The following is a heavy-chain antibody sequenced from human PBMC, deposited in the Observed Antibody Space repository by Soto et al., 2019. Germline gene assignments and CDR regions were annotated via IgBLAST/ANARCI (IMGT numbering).Heavy chain of an antibody. CDR3: ARTGVPAAKRDYYYYGMDV. V-gene: IGHV3-21*01. D-gene: IGHD2-2*01. CDR1: GFTFSSYS. J-gene: IGHJ6*02. Sequence: GGSLRLSCAASGFTFSSYSMNWVRQAPGKGLEWVSSISSSSSYIYYADSVKGRFTISRDNAKSSLYLQMNSLRDEDTAVYYCARTGVPAAKRDYYYYGMDVWGQGTTVTVSS. CDR2: ISSSSSYI.